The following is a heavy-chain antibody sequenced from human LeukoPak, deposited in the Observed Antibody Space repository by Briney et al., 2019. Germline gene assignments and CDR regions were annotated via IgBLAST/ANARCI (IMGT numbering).Heavy chain of an antibody. CDR3: ARNAGKDYYDSSGYWC. CDR2: IIPIFGTA. D-gene: IGHD3-22*01. V-gene: IGHV1-69*05. CDR1: GYTFTSYG. J-gene: IGHJ4*02. Sequence: SVKVSCKASGYTFTSYGISWVRQAPGQGLEWMGGIIPIFGTANYAQKFQGRVTITTDESTSTAYMELSSLRSEDTAVYYCARNAGKDYYDSSGYWCWGQGTLVTVSS.